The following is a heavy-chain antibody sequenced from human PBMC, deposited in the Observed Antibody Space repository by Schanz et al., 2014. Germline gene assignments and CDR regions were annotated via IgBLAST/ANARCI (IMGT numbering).Heavy chain of an antibody. J-gene: IGHJ1*01. D-gene: IGHD2-2*01. Sequence: EVQLVESGGGLIQPGGSLRLSCVASGFTVSSNYMSWVRQAPGKGLEWVSRINGDGSSTLYADSVKGRFTISRDNAKNTLYLQMNSLRAEDTAVYYCARSTSMYFLQWGQGTLVTVSS. CDR1: GFTVSSNY. V-gene: IGHV3-74*02. CDR3: ARSTSMYFLQ. CDR2: INGDGSST.